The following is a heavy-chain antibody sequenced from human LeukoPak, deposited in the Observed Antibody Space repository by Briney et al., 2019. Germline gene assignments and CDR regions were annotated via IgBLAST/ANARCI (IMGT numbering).Heavy chain of an antibody. D-gene: IGHD2-15*01. CDR2: ISSSGSAI. Sequence: GGSLRLSCAASGFTFSDHYMDWVRQAPGKGLEWVSYISSSGSAIYYVDSVKGRFTVSRDNAKNSLFLQMNSPRAEDTAVYYCVRVKGSYFDYWGQGALVTVSS. J-gene: IGHJ4*02. CDR3: VRVKGSYFDY. CDR1: GFTFSDHY. V-gene: IGHV3-11*04.